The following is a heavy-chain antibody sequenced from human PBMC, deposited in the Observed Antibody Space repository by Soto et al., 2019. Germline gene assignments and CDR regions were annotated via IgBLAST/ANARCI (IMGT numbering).Heavy chain of an antibody. V-gene: IGHV3-23*01. J-gene: IGHJ6*02. Sequence: GGSLRLSCAASGFTFSSYAMSWVRQAPGKGLEWVSAISGSGGSTYYADSVKGRFTISRDNSKNTLYLQMNSLRAEDTAVYYCAKDPRSPYSGYDWGPDDHYYYYGMDVWGQGTTVTVSS. D-gene: IGHD5-12*01. CDR1: GFTFSSYA. CDR2: ISGSGGST. CDR3: AKDPRSPYSGYDWGPDDHYYYYGMDV.